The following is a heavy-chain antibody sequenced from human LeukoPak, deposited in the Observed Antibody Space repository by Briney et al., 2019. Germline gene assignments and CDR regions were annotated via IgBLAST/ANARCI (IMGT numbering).Heavy chain of an antibody. CDR3: ARAAFTRGYSYGYWPDAFDI. V-gene: IGHV4-59*01. Sequence: PSETLSLTCTVSGGSISSYYWSWIRQPPGKGLEWIGYIYYSGSTNYNPSLKSRVTISVDTSKNQFSLKLSSMTAADTAVYYCARAAFTRGYSYGYWPDAFDIWGQGTMVTVSS. D-gene: IGHD5-18*01. CDR1: GGSISSYY. J-gene: IGHJ3*02. CDR2: IYYSGST.